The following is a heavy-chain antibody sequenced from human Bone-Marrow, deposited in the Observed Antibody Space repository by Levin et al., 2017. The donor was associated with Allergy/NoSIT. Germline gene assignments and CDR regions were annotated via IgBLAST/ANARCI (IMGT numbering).Heavy chain of an antibody. J-gene: IGHJ4*02. CDR1: GFTLSAYT. V-gene: IGHV3-30*04. Sequence: GGSLRLSCAGSGFTLSAYTMHWVRQAPGKGLEWLSTMSSDGRSKFYADSVKGRFSISTDSSKNTLYLQMNSLRPGDTAVHYCAREGGGFEFDYWGQGTLVTVSS. CDR2: MSSDGRSK. CDR3: AREGGGFEFDY. D-gene: IGHD3-16*01.